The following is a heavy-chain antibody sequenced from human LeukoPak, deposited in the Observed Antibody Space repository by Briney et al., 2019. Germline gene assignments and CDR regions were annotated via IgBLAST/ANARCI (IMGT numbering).Heavy chain of an antibody. D-gene: IGHD3-22*01. CDR3: ARGGFRGYYDSSGYSAFDI. V-gene: IGHV4-59*01. Sequence: SETLSLTCTVSGGSISSYYWSWIRQPPGKGLEWIGYIYYSGSTNYNPSLNSRVTISVDTSKNQFSLKLSSVTAADTAVYYCARGGFRGYYDSSGYSAFDIWGQGTMVTVSS. CDR2: IYYSGST. J-gene: IGHJ3*02. CDR1: GGSISSYY.